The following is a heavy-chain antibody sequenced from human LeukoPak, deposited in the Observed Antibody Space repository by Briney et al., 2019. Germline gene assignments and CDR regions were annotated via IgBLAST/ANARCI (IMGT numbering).Heavy chain of an antibody. V-gene: IGHV1-18*01. D-gene: IGHD3-22*01. J-gene: IGHJ4*02. CDR1: GYTFTSYG. CDR2: ISAYSGNT. Sequence: EASVKVSCKASGYTFTSYGISWVRQAPGQGLEWMGWISAYSGNTNYAQKLQGRVTMTTDTSTSTAYMELRSLRSDDTAVYYCARLYYDSSGYYRDYWGQGTLVTVSS. CDR3: ARLYYDSSGYYRDY.